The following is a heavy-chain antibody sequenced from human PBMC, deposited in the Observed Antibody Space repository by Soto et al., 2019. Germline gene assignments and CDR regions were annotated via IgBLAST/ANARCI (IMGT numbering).Heavy chain of an antibody. CDR3: AKVRVGCSSTSCYGFDY. V-gene: IGHV3-23*01. CDR2: ISGSGGST. D-gene: IGHD2-2*01. Sequence: EVQLLESGGGLVQPGGSLRLSCAASGFTFSSYAMSWVRQAPGKGLEWVSAISGSGGSTYYADSVKGRFTISRDNSKHTLYLQMNSLRAEDTAVYYCAKVRVGCSSTSCYGFDYWGQGTLVTVSS. CDR1: GFTFSSYA. J-gene: IGHJ4*02.